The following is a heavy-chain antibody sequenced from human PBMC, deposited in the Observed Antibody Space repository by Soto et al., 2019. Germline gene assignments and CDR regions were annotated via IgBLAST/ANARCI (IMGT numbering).Heavy chain of an antibody. Sequence: GGSLRLSCAASGFTFSSYAMSWVRQAPGKGLEWVAVIWYDGSDKYYADSVKGRFTISRDNSKNTLYLQMNSLRAEDTAVYYCARVSAAAGSYYYYGMDVWGQGTTVTVSS. CDR2: IWYDGSDK. J-gene: IGHJ6*02. CDR1: GFTFSSYA. D-gene: IGHD6-13*01. V-gene: IGHV3-33*08. CDR3: ARVSAAAGSYYYYGMDV.